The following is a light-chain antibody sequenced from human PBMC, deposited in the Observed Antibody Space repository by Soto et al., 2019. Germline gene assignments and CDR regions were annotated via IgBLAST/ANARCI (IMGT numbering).Light chain of an antibody. CDR1: QSISSY. CDR2: AAS. Sequence: EIQITQSPSSLSAYVGHRVTITFRSSQSISSYLSWYQQKPGKAPKLLIYAASSLQSGVPSRFSGSGSGTDFTLTISSLQTEDFATYYCQQSYSTLLTFGRGTKVDIK. CDR3: QQSYSTLLT. V-gene: IGKV1-39*01. J-gene: IGKJ4*01.